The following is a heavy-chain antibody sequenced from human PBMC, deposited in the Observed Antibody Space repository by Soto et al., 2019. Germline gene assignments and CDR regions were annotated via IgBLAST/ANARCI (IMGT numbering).Heavy chain of an antibody. CDR3: ALIEMTTIA. D-gene: IGHD4-4*01. CDR1: GYTFTGHF. V-gene: IGHV1-2*04. J-gene: IGHJ4*02. CDR2: INPKLGDT. Sequence: ASVKVSCKASGYTFTGHFLHWVRQAPGQGLEWMGWINPKLGDTNYAQKFQGWATMTRDTSVSTAYMELSGLTSDDTAIYYCALIEMTTIAWGQGTPVTVSS.